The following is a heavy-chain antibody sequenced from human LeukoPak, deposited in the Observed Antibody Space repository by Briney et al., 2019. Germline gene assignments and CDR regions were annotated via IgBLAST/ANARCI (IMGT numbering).Heavy chain of an antibody. V-gene: IGHV3-48*03. Sequence: GGSLRLSCAASEFAFSSYAMSWVRQAPGKGLEWVSYISSSGSTIYYADSVKGRFTISRDNAKNSLYLQMNSLRAEDTAVYYCAELGITMIGGVWGKGTTVTISS. D-gene: IGHD3-10*02. CDR1: EFAFSSYA. CDR3: AELGITMIGGV. CDR2: ISSSGSTI. J-gene: IGHJ6*04.